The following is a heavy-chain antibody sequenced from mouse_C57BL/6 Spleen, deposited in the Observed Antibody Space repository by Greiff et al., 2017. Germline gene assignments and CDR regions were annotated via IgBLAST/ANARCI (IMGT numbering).Heavy chain of an antibody. J-gene: IGHJ3*01. Sequence: DVQLVESGGGLVKPGGSLKLSCAASGFTFSSYAMSWVRQTPEKRLEWVATISDGGSYTYYPDNVKGRFTISRDNAKNNLYLQMSHLKSEDTAMDYCARDDYGSSSFAYWGQGTLVTVSA. D-gene: IGHD1-1*01. CDR3: ARDDYGSSSFAY. V-gene: IGHV5-4*01. CDR2: ISDGGSYT. CDR1: GFTFSSYA.